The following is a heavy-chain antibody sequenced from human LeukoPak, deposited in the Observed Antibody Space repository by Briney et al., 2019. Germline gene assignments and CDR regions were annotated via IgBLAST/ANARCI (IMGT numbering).Heavy chain of an antibody. Sequence: SETLSLTCAVYGGSFSGYYWSWIRQPPGKGLEWIGEINHSGSTNYNPSLKSRVTISVDTSKNQFSLKLSSVTAADTAVYYCARDAYYYYMDVWGKGTTVTVSS. CDR1: GGSFSGYY. CDR2: INHSGST. CDR3: ARDAYYYYMDV. V-gene: IGHV4-34*01. J-gene: IGHJ6*03.